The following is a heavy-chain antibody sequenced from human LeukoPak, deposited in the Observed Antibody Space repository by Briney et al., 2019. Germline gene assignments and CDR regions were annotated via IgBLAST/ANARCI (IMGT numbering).Heavy chain of an antibody. V-gene: IGHV3-30*18. CDR2: ISYDGSNK. CDR3: AKDRFDEQWLAPLDY. D-gene: IGHD6-19*01. CDR1: GFTFSSYG. Sequence: PGTSLRLSCAASGFTFSSYGMHWVRQAPGKGLEWVAIISYDGSNKYYADSVKGRFTISRDNSKSTLYLQLNSLRGEDTAVYYCAKDRFDEQWLAPLDYWGQGTLVTVSS. J-gene: IGHJ4*02.